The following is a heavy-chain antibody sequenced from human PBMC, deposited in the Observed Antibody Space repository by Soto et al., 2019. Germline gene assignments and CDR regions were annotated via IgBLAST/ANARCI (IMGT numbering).Heavy chain of an antibody. CDR2: IYYSGST. V-gene: IGHV4-59*08. CDR1: GGSISSDY. D-gene: IGHD6-13*01. Sequence: PSETLSLTCTVSGGSISSDYWSWIRQPPGKGLEWIGYIYYSGSTNYNPSLKSRVTISVDTSKNQFSLKLSSVTAADTAVYYCARHAGVAAAGPGGWFDPWGQGTLVTVSS. CDR3: ARHAGVAAAGPGGWFDP. J-gene: IGHJ5*02.